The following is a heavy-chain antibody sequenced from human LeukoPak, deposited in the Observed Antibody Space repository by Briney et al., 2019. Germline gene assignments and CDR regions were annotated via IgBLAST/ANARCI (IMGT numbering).Heavy chain of an antibody. CDR1: GFTFTSSA. CDR2: IVVGSGNT. CDR3: AKSRWETYAVRAFDI. D-gene: IGHD1-26*01. J-gene: IGHJ3*02. V-gene: IGHV1-58*02. Sequence: TSVKVSCKASGFTFTSSAMQWVRQARGQRLEWIGWIVVGSGNTNYAQKFQERVTITRDMSTSTAYMELSSLRSEDTAVYYCAKSRWETYAVRAFDIWGQGTMVTVSS.